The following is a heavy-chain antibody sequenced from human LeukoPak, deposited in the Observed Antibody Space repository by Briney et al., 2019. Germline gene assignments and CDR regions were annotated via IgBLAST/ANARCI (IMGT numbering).Heavy chain of an antibody. CDR2: IYYSGST. CDR1: GGSISSGGYS. D-gene: IGHD4-17*01. Sequence: SETLSLTCAVSGGSISSGGYSWSWIRQPPGKGLEWIGYIYYSGSTYYNPSLKSRVTISVDTSKNQLSLKLSSVTAADTAVYYCARENCYGDYNWFDPWGLGTLVTVSS. CDR3: ARENCYGDYNWFDP. J-gene: IGHJ5*02. V-gene: IGHV4-30-4*07.